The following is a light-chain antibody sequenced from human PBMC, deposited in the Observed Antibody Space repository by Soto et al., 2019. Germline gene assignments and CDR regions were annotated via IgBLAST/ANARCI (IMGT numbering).Light chain of an antibody. J-gene: IGLJ1*01. CDR2: NVS. CDR3: SSYTSSSTYV. Sequence: VLTQPASVSGAPGQSITISCTGTSSDVGGYNSVSWYQQHPGKAPKLMIYNVSNRPSGVSNRFSGSKSGNTASLTISGLQAEDEADYYCSSYTSSSTYVFGTGTKVTVL. V-gene: IGLV2-14*01. CDR1: SSDVGGYNS.